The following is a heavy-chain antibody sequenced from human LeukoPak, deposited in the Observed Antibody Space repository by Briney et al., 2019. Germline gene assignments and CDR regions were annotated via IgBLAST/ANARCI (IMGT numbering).Heavy chain of an antibody. J-gene: IGHJ4*02. CDR3: AKRGYSGNYFDS. CDR1: GFTFSSYA. D-gene: IGHD1-26*01. CDR2: ISGSGGTT. V-gene: IGHV3-23*01. Sequence: GGSLRLSCAASGFTFSSYAMSWVRQAPGRGLEWVSAISGSGGTTYYADSVKGRFTISRDNSKNTLYLQMNSLRAEDTAVYYCAKRGYSGNYFDSRGQGTLVTVSS.